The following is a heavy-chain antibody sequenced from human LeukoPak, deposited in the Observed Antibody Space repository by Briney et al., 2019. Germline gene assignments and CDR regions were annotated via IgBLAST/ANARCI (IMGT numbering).Heavy chain of an antibody. CDR1: GGSISRSY. CDR3: ARDLVENSRGHDF. V-gene: IGHV4-4*07. J-gene: IGHJ4*02. D-gene: IGHD2-15*01. CDR2: IYGSGTI. Sequence: SSETLSLTCTVSGGSISRSYWSWMRQPAGKGPEWIGRIYGSGTITYNPSLESRVTISVDESKNQFSLKLSSVTAADTAVYYCARDLVENSRGHDFWGQGILVIVSS.